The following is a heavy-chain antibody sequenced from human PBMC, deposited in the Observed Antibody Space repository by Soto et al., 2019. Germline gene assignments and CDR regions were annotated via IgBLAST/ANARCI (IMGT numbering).Heavy chain of an antibody. V-gene: IGHV3-23*01. CDR2: ISGSGGST. D-gene: IGHD6-19*01. CDR1: GFTFSSYA. J-gene: IGHJ4*02. Sequence: EVQLLESGGGLVQPGGSLRLSCAASGFTFSSYAMSWIRQAPGKGLEWVSAISGSGGSTYYADSVKGRFTISRDNSKNTLYLQMNSLRAEDTAVYYCAKDKGMSLRLGYWGQGTLVTVSS. CDR3: AKDKGMSLRLGY.